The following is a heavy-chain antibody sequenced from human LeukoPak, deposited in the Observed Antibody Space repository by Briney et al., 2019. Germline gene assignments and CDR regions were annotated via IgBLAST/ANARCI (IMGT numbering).Heavy chain of an antibody. CDR2: IYTSGST. Sequence: SETLSLTCAVSGGSISSGGYYWSWIRQPAGKGLEWIGRIYTSGSTNYNPSLKSRVTMSVDTSKNQFSLKLSSVTAADTAVYYCARGFRGWVDYWGQGTLVTVSS. D-gene: IGHD6-19*01. J-gene: IGHJ4*02. CDR1: GGSISSGGYY. CDR3: ARGFRGWVDY. V-gene: IGHV4-61*02.